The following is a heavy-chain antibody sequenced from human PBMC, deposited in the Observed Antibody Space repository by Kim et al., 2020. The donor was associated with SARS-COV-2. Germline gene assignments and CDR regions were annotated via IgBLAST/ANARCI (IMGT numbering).Heavy chain of an antibody. V-gene: IGHV3-66*01. Sequence: GGSLRLSCSAFGVSVSRNYMSWVRQAPGKGLEWVSVIYIDGNTDYANSVEGRFTIFRDNSKNTVYLQMSNLRAEDTAMYYCAGDVGGWGLNSGYWNWGQGTLVTVSS. CDR2: IYIDGNT. CDR1: GVSVSRNY. J-gene: IGHJ4*02. CDR3: AGDVGGWGLNSGYWN. D-gene: IGHD5-12*01.